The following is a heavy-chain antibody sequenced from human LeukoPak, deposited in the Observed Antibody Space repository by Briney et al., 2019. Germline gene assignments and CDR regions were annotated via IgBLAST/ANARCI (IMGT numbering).Heavy chain of an antibody. Sequence: PGGSLRLSCAASGITSDDNTMHWVRQTPGKGLEWVSLISWDGGSTYYADSVKGRFTISRDNSKNSLYLQMNSLRTEDTALYYCAKARPRGWDHYYYYGMDVWGQGTTVTVSS. V-gene: IGHV3-43*01. J-gene: IGHJ6*02. CDR1: GITSDDNT. CDR2: ISWDGGST. D-gene: IGHD6-19*01. CDR3: AKARPRGWDHYYYYGMDV.